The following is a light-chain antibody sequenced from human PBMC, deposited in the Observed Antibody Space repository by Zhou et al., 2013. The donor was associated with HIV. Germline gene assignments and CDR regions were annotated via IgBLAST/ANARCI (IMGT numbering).Light chain of an antibody. CDR2: DAS. Sequence: EIVLTQSPATLSLSPGERATLSCRASQSVSRYLAWYQQKPGQAPRLLIFDASNRATGTPARFSGSGSGTDFTLTIASLEAEDFAVYFCQQRSHWPPEFTFGGGTKVEIK. CDR1: QSVSRY. CDR3: QQRSHWPPEFT. J-gene: IGKJ4*01. V-gene: IGKV3-11*01.